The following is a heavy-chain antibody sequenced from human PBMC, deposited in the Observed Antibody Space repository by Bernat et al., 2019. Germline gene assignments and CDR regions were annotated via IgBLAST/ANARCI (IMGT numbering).Heavy chain of an antibody. V-gene: IGHV3-23*01. CDR1: GFTFSSYA. D-gene: IGHD3-16*01. J-gene: IGHJ3*02. Sequence: EVQLLESGGGLVQPGGSLRLSCAASGFTFSSYAMNWVRQAPGKGLEWVSAISGSGGSTYYADSVKGRFTISRDNSKNTLYLQMNSLRAEDTAVYYCAKDQATYYDYIWGSSTDAFDIWGQGTMVTVSS. CDR2: ISGSGGST. CDR3: AKDQATYYDYIWGSSTDAFDI.